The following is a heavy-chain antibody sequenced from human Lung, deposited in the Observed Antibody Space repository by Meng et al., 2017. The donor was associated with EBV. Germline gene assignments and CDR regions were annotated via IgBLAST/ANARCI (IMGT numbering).Heavy chain of an antibody. CDR2: CNPILGIA. V-gene: IGHV1-69*08. D-gene: IGHD5-24*01. CDR1: GGTFSSYT. CDR3: ARDEGGWLTAPDY. J-gene: IGHJ4*02. Sequence: QAQQVQSGAAVKRHGSSVKVSCKASGGTFSSYTSSWVRQAPGQGLEWMGRCNPILGIANYAQKFQGRVTITADKSTSTAYMELSSLRSEDTAVYYCARDEGGWLTAPDYWGQGTLVTVSS.